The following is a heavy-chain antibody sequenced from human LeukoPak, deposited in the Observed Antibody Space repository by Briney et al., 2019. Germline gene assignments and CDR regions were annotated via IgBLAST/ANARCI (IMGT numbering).Heavy chain of an antibody. CDR2: ITTSGVIK. D-gene: IGHD6-19*01. CDR1: GFTFGNYE. V-gene: IGHV3-48*03. J-gene: IGHJ4*02. Sequence: PAGSLRLSCTTSGFTFGNYEMNWIRQAPRKGLHSFSYITTSGVIKSYTPPVQGRVTISRNNAKKFAELPINIIRTENTAVYYCARDGVVDSSGWYVDYWGQGTLVTVSS. CDR3: ARDGVVDSSGWYVDY.